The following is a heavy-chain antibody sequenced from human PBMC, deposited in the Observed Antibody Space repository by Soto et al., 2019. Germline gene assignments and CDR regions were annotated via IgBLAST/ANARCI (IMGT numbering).Heavy chain of an antibody. CDR3: AKDLYSNYGDAFDI. D-gene: IGHD4-4*01. CDR2: ISWNSDNI. V-gene: IGHV3-9*01. CDR1: GFTFDDYA. Sequence: GGSLRLSCAASGFTFDDYAMHWGRQAPGKGLEWVSGISWNSDNIGYADSVKGRFTISRDNVKNSLYLQMNSLRAEDTALYYCAKDLYSNYGDAFDIWGQGTMVTVSS. J-gene: IGHJ3*02.